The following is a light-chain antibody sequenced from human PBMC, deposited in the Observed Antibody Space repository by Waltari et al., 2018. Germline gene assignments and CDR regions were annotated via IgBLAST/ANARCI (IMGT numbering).Light chain of an antibody. V-gene: IGLV2-23*02. CDR1: SSDVGTYNL. J-gene: IGLJ1*01. CDR3: CSYNDGPYV. CDR2: EVT. Sequence: QSALTQPASVSGSPGQSITISCTGTSSDVGTYNLVSWYQQHPGKAPKLMIYEVTKRPSGVSSRFSASRSGKTASLTISGLQAEDEADYYCCSYNDGPYVFGTGTKVTVL.